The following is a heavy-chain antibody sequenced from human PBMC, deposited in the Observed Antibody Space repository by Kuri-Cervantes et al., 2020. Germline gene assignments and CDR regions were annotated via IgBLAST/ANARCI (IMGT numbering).Heavy chain of an antibody. Sequence: ASVKVSCKVSGYTLTELSMHWVRQAPGKGLEWMGGFDPEDGETIYAQKFQGRVTMTRNTSINTAYMELSSLRSEDTAVNYCARGYYGSGSLRVYYYYGMDVWGQGTTVTVSS. CDR3: ARGYYGSGSLRVYYYYGMDV. J-gene: IGHJ6*02. CDR2: FDPEDGET. CDR1: GYTLTELS. V-gene: IGHV1-24*01. D-gene: IGHD3-10*01.